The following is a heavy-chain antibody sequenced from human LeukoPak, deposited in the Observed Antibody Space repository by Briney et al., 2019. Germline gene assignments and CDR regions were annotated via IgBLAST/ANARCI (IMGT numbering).Heavy chain of an antibody. Sequence: GSLRLSCAASGFTFSSYWMSWVRQAPGKGLEWVANIKQDGSEKYYVDSVEGRFTISRDNAKNSLYLQMNSLRAEDTAVYYCARDPEDSRGYYHLYFDYWGQRTLVTVSS. J-gene: IGHJ4*02. D-gene: IGHD3-22*01. CDR1: GFTFSSYW. CDR3: ARDPEDSRGYYHLYFDY. V-gene: IGHV3-7*01. CDR2: IKQDGSEK.